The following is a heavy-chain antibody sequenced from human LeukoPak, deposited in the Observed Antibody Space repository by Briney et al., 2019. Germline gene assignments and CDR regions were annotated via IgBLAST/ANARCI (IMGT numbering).Heavy chain of an antibody. CDR1: GFTFSDYY. CDR3: ASVYSGYNWNDPLDP. D-gene: IGHD1-1*01. J-gene: IGHJ5*02. Sequence: PGGSLRLSCAATGFTFSDYYMSWIRQAPGKGLEWVSYISSSGSTIYYADSVKGRFTISRDNAKNSLYLQMNSLRAEDTAVYYCASVYSGYNWNDPLDPWGQGTLVTVSS. CDR2: ISSSGSTI. V-gene: IGHV3-11*01.